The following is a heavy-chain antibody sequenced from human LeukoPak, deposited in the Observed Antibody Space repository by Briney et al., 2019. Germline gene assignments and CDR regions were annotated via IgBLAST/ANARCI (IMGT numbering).Heavy chain of an antibody. D-gene: IGHD2-15*01. CDR2: INSDGSST. CDR3: ARSPISSGGSHLYYYYYMDV. CDR1: GFTFSSYW. Sequence: GGSLRLSCAASGFTFSSYWMHWVRQAPGKGLVWVSRINSDGSSTSYADSVKGRFTISRDNAKNTLYLQMNSLRAEDTAVYYCARSPISSGGSHLYYYYYMDVWGKGTTVTVSS. J-gene: IGHJ6*03. V-gene: IGHV3-74*01.